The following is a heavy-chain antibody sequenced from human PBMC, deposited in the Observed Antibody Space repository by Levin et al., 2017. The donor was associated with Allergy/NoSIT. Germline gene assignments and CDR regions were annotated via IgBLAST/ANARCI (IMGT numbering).Heavy chain of an antibody. CDR3: ARGLRPYYYYGMDV. V-gene: IGHV3-21*01. CDR2: ISSSSSYI. Sequence: GGSLRLSCAASGFTFSSYSMNWVRQAPGKGLEWVSSISSSSSYIYYADSVKGRFTISRDNAKNSLYLQMNSLRAEDTAVYYCARGLRPYYYYGMDVWGQGTTVTVSS. D-gene: IGHD4-17*01. CDR1: GFTFSSYS. J-gene: IGHJ6*02.